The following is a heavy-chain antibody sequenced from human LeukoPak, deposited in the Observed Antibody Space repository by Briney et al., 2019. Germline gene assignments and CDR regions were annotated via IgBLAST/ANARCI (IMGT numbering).Heavy chain of an antibody. Sequence: SETDSLTCAVYGGSFSGYYWSWIRQPPGKGLEWIGEINHSGSTNYNPSLKSRVTISVDTSKNQFSLKLSSVTAADTAVYYCARIWLHTHYYYYGMDVWGQETTVTVSS. D-gene: IGHD5-24*01. CDR1: GGSFSGYY. CDR3: ARIWLHTHYYYYGMDV. V-gene: IGHV4-34*01. CDR2: INHSGST. J-gene: IGHJ6*02.